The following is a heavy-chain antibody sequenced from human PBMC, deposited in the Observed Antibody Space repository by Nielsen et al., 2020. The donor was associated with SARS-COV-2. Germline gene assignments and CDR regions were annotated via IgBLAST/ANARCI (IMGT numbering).Heavy chain of an antibody. V-gene: IGHV3-33*05. Sequence: GESLKISCAASTFTFSTYAMHWVRQAPGKGLEWVAVISDDGTNKYYTDSVKGRFTISRDNAKNSVYLQMNSLRAEDTAVYYCARRYFEFWGQGTLVTVSS. J-gene: IGHJ4*02. CDR1: TFTFSTYA. CDR2: ISDDGTNK. CDR3: ARRYFEF.